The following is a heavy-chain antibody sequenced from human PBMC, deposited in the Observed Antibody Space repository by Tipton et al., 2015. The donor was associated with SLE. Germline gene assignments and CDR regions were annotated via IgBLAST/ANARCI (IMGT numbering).Heavy chain of an antibody. D-gene: IGHD3-10*01. V-gene: IGHV4-38-2*01. J-gene: IGHJ3*02. CDR1: GYSISSGFY. CDR3: ARAPGDGAAFDI. Sequence: TLFLTCAVSGYSISSGFYLGWIRQPPGKGLGWIGSVYHSGRTYYNPSLTRRVTISVDTSKNQLSLKLRAVTAADTAVYYCARAPGDGAAFDIWGQGRMVTVSS. CDR2: VYHSGRT.